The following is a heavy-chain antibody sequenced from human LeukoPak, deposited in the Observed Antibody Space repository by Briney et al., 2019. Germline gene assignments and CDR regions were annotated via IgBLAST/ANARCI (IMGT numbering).Heavy chain of an antibody. V-gene: IGHV1-8*01. CDR1: GYTFTSYD. D-gene: IGHD3-10*01. CDR2: MNPNSGNT. Sequence: ASVKDSCKASGYTFTSYDINWVRQPTGQRLEWMERMNPNSGNTGYAQKFQGRVTMTRNTSISTAYMELSSLRSEDTAVYYCARGRNYYGSGSYHFDYWGQGTLVTVSS. J-gene: IGHJ4*02. CDR3: ARGRNYYGSGSYHFDY.